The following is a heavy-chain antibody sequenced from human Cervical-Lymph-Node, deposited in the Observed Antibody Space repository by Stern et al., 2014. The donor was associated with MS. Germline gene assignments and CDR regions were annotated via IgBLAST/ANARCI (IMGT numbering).Heavy chain of an antibody. D-gene: IGHD1-1*01. CDR1: GYTFTIYA. V-gene: IGHV1-3*01. CDR2: INAGNGNT. CDR3: AILTKMYYFDY. Sequence: QVQLVESGAEVKKPGASVKVSCKASGYTFTIYAMHWVRQAPGQRLEWMGWINAGNGNTKYSQKFQGRVTITRDTSASTAYMELSSLRSEDTAVYYCAILTKMYYFDYWGQGTLVTVSS. J-gene: IGHJ4*02.